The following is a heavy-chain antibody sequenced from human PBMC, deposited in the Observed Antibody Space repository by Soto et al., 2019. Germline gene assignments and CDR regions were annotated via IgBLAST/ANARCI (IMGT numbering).Heavy chain of an antibody. V-gene: IGHV4-39*01. D-gene: IGHD6-19*01. J-gene: IGHJ6*03. CDR2: IYYSGST. CDR3: ARLRGYSSGYYYMDV. Sequence: LSLTCTVSGGSISSSSYYWGWIRQPPGKGLEWIGSIYYSGSTYYNPSLKSRVTISVDTSKNQFSLKLSSVTAADTAVYYCARLRGYSSGYYYMDVWGKGTTVTVS. CDR1: GGSISSSSYY.